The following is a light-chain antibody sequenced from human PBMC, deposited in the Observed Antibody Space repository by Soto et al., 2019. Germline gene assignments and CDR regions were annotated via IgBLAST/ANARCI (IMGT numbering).Light chain of an antibody. Sequence: EIVLTQSPGTLSLSPGERATLSCRARQSVSGSYLAWYQQKPGQSPRLLIYGASSRATGIPDRFSGSGSGTDFTLTISRLEPEDFAVYYCQQYDPRPWTFGQGTKVEIK. CDR2: GAS. CDR3: QQYDPRPWT. V-gene: IGKV3-20*01. J-gene: IGKJ1*01. CDR1: QSVSGSY.